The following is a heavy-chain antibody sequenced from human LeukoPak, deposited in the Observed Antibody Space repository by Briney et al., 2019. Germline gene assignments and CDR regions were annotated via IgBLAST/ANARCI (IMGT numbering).Heavy chain of an antibody. CDR3: ARVGSNAFDI. CDR2: LGTAGDT. J-gene: IGHJ3*02. Sequence: AGGSLRLSCAASGFTLSRYDMHWVRQATGKGLEWVSALGTAGDTYYPGSVKGRFTISRENAKNSLYLQMNSLRAGDTAVYYCARVGSNAFDIWGQGTMVTVSS. D-gene: IGHD1-26*01. V-gene: IGHV3-13*04. CDR1: GFTLSRYD.